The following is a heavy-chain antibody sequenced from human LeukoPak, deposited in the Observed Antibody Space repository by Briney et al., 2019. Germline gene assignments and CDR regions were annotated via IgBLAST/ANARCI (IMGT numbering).Heavy chain of an antibody. V-gene: IGHV3-7*03. CDR3: ARSSYSSSSSV. J-gene: IGHJ3*01. CDR1: GFTFSGFW. Sequence: GGSLRLSCAVSGFTFSGFWMSWSRRAPGKGLEWVASINSDGSEGYYADVVKGRFTISRDNAKNSLYLQINSLRAEDTAVYYCARSSYSSSSSVWGQGTMVTVSS. CDR2: INSDGSEG. D-gene: IGHD6-6*01.